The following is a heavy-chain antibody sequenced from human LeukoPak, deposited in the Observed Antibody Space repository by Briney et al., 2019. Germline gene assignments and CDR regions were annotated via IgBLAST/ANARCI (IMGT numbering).Heavy chain of an antibody. D-gene: IGHD6-19*01. V-gene: IGHV3-23*01. CDR3: AKGDDSSGWYLHFQH. CDR1: GFTFRTYA. Sequence: PGGSLRLSCAASGFTFRTYAMSWVRQAPGKGLEWVSAISGSGGSTYYADSVKGRFTISRDNSKNTLYLQMNSLRAEDTAVYYCAKGDDSSGWYLHFQHWGQGTLVTVSS. CDR2: ISGSGGST. J-gene: IGHJ1*01.